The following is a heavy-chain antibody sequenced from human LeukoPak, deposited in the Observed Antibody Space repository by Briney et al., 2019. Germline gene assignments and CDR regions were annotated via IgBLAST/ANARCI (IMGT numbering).Heavy chain of an antibody. CDR3: ARHPFSESFDY. CDR1: GGSISSGDYY. V-gene: IGHV4-30-4*01. Sequence: SETLSLTCTVSGGSISSGDYYWSWIRQPPGKGLEWIGYIYYSGSTYYNPSLKGRVIISLDTSKNQISLRVTSVTAADTAVYYCARHPFSESFDYWGQGALVTVS. J-gene: IGHJ4*02. CDR2: IYYSGST. D-gene: IGHD6-19*01.